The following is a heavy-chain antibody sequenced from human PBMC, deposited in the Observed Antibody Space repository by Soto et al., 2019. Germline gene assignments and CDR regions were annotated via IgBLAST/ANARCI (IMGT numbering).Heavy chain of an antibody. V-gene: IGHV1-69*01. Sequence: QVQLVQSGAEVKKPGSSVKVSCKASGGTFSSYAISWVRQAPGQGLEWMGGIIPIFGTANYAQKFQGRVTITADESTSTAYMELSSLRSEDTAVYYCARRRYYYDSSGYYYSYYYGMDVWGQGTTVTVSS. CDR3: ARRRYYYDSSGYYYSYYYGMDV. J-gene: IGHJ6*02. D-gene: IGHD3-22*01. CDR2: IIPIFGTA. CDR1: GGTFSSYA.